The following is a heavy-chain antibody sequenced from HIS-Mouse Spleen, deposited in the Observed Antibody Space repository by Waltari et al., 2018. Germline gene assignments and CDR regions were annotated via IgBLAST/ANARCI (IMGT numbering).Heavy chain of an antibody. Sequence: QVQLVESGGGVVQPGRSLRLPCAASGFSFRSYGMHWVRQAPGKGLEWVAVISYDGSNKYYADSVKGRFTISRDNSKNTLYLQMNSLRAEDTAVYYCAKASSGWLDYWGQGTLVTVSS. CDR2: ISYDGSNK. V-gene: IGHV3-30*18. CDR1: GFSFRSYG. CDR3: AKASSGWLDY. J-gene: IGHJ4*02. D-gene: IGHD6-19*01.